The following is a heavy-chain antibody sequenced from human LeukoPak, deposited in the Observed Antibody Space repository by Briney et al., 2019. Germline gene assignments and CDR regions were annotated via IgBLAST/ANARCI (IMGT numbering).Heavy chain of an antibody. J-gene: IGHJ4*02. Sequence: PSETLSLTCTVSGYSISSGYYWGWIRHPPGKGLEWIGSIYHSGSTYYNPSLKSRVTISVDTSKNQFSLKLSSVTAADTAVYYCARVLVGSVDYWGQGTLVTVSS. CDR2: IYHSGST. D-gene: IGHD1-26*01. CDR3: ARVLVGSVDY. V-gene: IGHV4-38-2*02. CDR1: GYSISSGYY.